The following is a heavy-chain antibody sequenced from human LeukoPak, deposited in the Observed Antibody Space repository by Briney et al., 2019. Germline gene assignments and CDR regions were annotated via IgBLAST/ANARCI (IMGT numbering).Heavy chain of an antibody. D-gene: IGHD6-25*01. V-gene: IGHV4-39*07. J-gene: IGHJ4*02. CDR1: GGSISSSSYY. CDR2: IYYSGST. CDR3: ARAGYSSDYYFDY. Sequence: SETLSLTCTVSGGSISSSSYYWGWIRQPPGKGLEWIGSIYYSGSTNYNPSLKSRVTISVDTSKNQFSLKLSSVTAADTAVYYCARAGYSSDYYFDYWGQGTLVTVSS.